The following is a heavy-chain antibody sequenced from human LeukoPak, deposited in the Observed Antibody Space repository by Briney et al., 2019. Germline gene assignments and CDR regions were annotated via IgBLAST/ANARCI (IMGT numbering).Heavy chain of an antibody. CDR1: GFSFTTYW. CDR3: AKNCQLLWFGGDPVNFDY. D-gene: IGHD3-10*01. Sequence: GGSLRLSGAASGFSFTTYWMSWVRQAPGKGLDWVANIKQDGTEKYYVDSVKGRFTISRDNSKNTLYLQMNSLRAEDTAVYYCAKNCQLLWFGGDPVNFDYWGQGTLVTVSS. V-gene: IGHV3-7*03. CDR2: IKQDGTEK. J-gene: IGHJ4*02.